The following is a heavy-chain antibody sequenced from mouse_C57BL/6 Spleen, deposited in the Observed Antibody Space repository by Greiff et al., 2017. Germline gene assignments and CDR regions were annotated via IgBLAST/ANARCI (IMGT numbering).Heavy chain of an antibody. Sequence: EVQLQQSGAELVRPGASVKLSCTASGFNIKDYYMHWVKQRPEQGLEWIGRIDPEDGDTAFAPQFPGKATMTADTSSNTAYLQLSSLTSEDTAVYYCTTIYYYGSSPYYFDYWGQGTTLTVSS. D-gene: IGHD1-1*01. CDR1: GFNIKDYY. CDR3: TTIYYYGSSPYYFDY. V-gene: IGHV14-1*01. J-gene: IGHJ2*01. CDR2: IDPEDGDT.